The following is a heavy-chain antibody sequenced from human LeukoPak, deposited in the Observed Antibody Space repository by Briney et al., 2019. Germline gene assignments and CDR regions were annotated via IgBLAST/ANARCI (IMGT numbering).Heavy chain of an antibody. Sequence: GASVTVSCKASGYTFTSYGISWVRQAPGQGLEWMGWISAYNGNTNYAQKLQGRVTMTTDTSTSTAYMELRSLRSDDTAVYYCAREMYGDYVSYYYYGMDVWGQGTTVTVSS. J-gene: IGHJ6*02. D-gene: IGHD4-17*01. CDR1: GYTFTSYG. V-gene: IGHV1-18*01. CDR3: AREMYGDYVSYYYYGMDV. CDR2: ISAYNGNT.